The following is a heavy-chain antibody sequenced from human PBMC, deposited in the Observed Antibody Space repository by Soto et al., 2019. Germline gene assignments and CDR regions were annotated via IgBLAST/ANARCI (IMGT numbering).Heavy chain of an antibody. CDR3: ASLSRFALDY. V-gene: IGHV3-21*01. Sequence: LRLSCAASGFTFSSYTMDWVRQAPGKGLELVSSISSSSSYIYYTDSVKGRFTISRDNAKNSLYLQMNSLRAEDTAVYYCASLSRFALDYWGQGTLVTVSS. CDR1: GFTFSSYT. D-gene: IGHD3-10*01. J-gene: IGHJ4*01. CDR2: ISSSSSYI.